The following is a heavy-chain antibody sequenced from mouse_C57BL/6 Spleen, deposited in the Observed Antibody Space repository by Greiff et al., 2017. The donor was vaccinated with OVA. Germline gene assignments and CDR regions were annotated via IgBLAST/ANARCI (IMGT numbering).Heavy chain of an antibody. Sequence: EVQVVESEGGLVQPGSSMKLSCTASGFTFSDYYMAWVRQVPEKGLEWVANINYDGSSTYYLDSLKSRFIISRDNAKNILYLQMSSLKSEDTATYYCAREGLPRKYFDVWGTGTTVTVSS. J-gene: IGHJ1*03. V-gene: IGHV5-16*01. D-gene: IGHD2-10*01. CDR3: AREGLPRKYFDV. CDR2: INYDGSST. CDR1: GFTFSDYY.